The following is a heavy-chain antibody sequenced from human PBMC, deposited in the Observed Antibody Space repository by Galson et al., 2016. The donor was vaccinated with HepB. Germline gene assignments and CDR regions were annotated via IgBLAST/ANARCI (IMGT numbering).Heavy chain of an antibody. V-gene: IGHV3-66*04. CDR3: AGPFFYYYYALDV. CDR2: IYSGGTT. D-gene: IGHD3-16*01. CDR1: GFTVSSNY. Sequence: SLRLSCAASGFTVSSNYMSWVRQAPGKGLEWVSLIYSGGTTYYADSVKGRFTISTDNSKNTVYLQMNSLRGEDTAVYYCAGPFFYYYYALDVWGLGTTVTVSS. J-gene: IGHJ6*02.